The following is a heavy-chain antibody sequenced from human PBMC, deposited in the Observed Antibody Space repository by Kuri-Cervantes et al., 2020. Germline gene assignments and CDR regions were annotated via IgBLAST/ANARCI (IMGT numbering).Heavy chain of an antibody. D-gene: IGHD2-8*02. CDR1: GFSPSTSGVG. CDR2: IYWDDDK. Sequence: SGPTLVKPSQTLTLTCTFSGFSPSTSGVGVGWIRQPPGKALEWLALIYWDDDKRYSPSLKSRLTITKDTSKNQVVLTMTNMDPVDTATYYCAHGTYCTGGVCPPFAYWGQGTLVTVSS. V-gene: IGHV2-5*02. J-gene: IGHJ4*02. CDR3: AHGTYCTGGVCPPFAY.